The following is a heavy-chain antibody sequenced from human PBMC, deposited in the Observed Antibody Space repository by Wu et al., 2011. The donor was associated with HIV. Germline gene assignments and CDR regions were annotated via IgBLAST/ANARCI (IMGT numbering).Heavy chain of an antibody. V-gene: IGHV1-69*11. CDR3: ASRGSIAVAGTAFQGDY. CDR2: IVPVLGGS. CDR1: GGTLRKYA. J-gene: IGHJ4*02. Sequence: QVQLVQSGAEVREPGSSVKVSCQASGGTLRKYAFSWVRQAPGQGLEWLGGIVPVLGGSDYAQKFRGRFTITADESTSTAYMELSSLRSEDTAVYYCASRGSIAVAGTAFQGDYWGQGTLVTVSS. D-gene: IGHD6-19*01.